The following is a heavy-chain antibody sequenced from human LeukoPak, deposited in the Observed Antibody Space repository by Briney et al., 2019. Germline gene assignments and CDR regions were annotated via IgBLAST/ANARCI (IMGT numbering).Heavy chain of an antibody. CDR1: GGSISSYY. J-gene: IGHJ5*02. Sequence: PSETLSLTCTVSGGSISSYYWSWIRQPAGKGLEWVSYISGSSNTIYYADSVKGRFTISRDSSKNTVYLQMNSLRVEDTAVYYCTRDRSGYGLVWFDLWGQGTLVTVSS. V-gene: IGHV3-48*01. CDR2: ISGSSNTI. D-gene: IGHD5-12*01. CDR3: TRDRSGYGLVWFDL.